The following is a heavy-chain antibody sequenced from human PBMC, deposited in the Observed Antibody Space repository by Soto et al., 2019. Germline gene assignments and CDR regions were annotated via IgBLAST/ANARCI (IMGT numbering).Heavy chain of an antibody. CDR1: GFTFSSYA. J-gene: IGHJ6*02. CDR2: ISGSGGST. CDR3: AKDEEAMVRGVPNYGMDV. D-gene: IGHD3-10*01. V-gene: IGHV3-23*01. Sequence: PGGSLRLSCAASGFTFSSYAMSWVRQAPGKGLEWVSAISGSGGSTYYADSVKGRFTISRDNSKNTLYLQMNSLRAEDTAVYYCAKDEEAMVRGVPNYGMDVWGQGTTVTVSS.